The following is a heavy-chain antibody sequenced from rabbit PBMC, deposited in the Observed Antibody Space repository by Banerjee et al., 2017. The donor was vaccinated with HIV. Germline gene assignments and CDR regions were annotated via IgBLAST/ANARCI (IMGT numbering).Heavy chain of an antibody. CDR1: GFAFSYSYY. J-gene: IGHJ4*01. CDR3: ARGASASGWSPYFDL. Sequence: QEQLVESGGGLVQPEGSLTLTCKASGFAFSYSYYMCWVRQAPGKGLEWIACIDAGGAGGTTYASWARGRFTISKTSSTTVTLQMTSLTAADTATYICARGASASGWSPYFDLWGPGTLVTVS. CDR2: IDAGGAGGT. D-gene: IGHD1-1*01. V-gene: IGHV1S45*01.